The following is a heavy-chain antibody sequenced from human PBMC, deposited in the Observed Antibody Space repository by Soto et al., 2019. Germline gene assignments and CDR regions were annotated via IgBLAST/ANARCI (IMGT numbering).Heavy chain of an antibody. CDR3: ARERADSSSWFYGMDV. Sequence: SVKVSCKASGGTFSSYAISWVRQAPGQGLEWMGGIIPIFGTANYAQKFQGRVTITADESTSTAYMELSSLRSEDTAVYYCARERADSSSWFYGMDVWGQGTTVTVSS. V-gene: IGHV1-69*13. J-gene: IGHJ6*02. CDR2: IIPIFGTA. CDR1: GGTFSSYA. D-gene: IGHD6-13*01.